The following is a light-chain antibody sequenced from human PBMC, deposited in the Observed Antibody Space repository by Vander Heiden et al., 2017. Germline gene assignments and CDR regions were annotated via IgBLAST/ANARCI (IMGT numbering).Light chain of an antibody. V-gene: IGLV2-8*01. Sequence: QSALTQPPPASGSPGQPVTISCTGTSSDVGGYNFVSWYQHHPGKAPKLLIYEVNKRPSGVPDRFSGSKSDNTASLTVSGLQAEDEADYYCSSYAGSITWVFGGGTKLTVL. CDR3: SSYAGSITWV. CDR1: SSDVGGYNF. J-gene: IGLJ3*02. CDR2: EVN.